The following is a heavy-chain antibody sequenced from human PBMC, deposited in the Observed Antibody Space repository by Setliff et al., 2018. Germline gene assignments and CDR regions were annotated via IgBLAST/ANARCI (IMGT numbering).Heavy chain of an antibody. CDR2: IYNNGNA. V-gene: IGHV4-4*07. CDR1: GGSISGYY. J-gene: IGHJ4*02. CDR3: ARSFSRREKFLLDY. Sequence: PSETLSLTCTVSGGSISGYYWSWIRQSAGKGLEWIGRIYNNGNAHYNPSLKSRVTISMDTSKNQFSLKVSSVTAADTAVYYCARSFSRREKFLLDYWGQGALVTVSS.